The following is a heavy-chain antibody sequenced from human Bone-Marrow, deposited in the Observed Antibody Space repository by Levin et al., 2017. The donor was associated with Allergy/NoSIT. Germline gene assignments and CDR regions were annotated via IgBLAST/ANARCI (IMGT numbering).Heavy chain of an antibody. D-gene: IGHD6-13*01. CDR3: ARSSSSWYLRSFY. J-gene: IGHJ4*02. CDR1: GFTVSSNY. CDR2: IYSCGST. V-gene: IGHV3-66*03. Sequence: GESLKISCAASGFTVSSNYMSWVRQAPGKGLEWVSVIYSCGSTYYADSVKGRFTISRDNSKNTLYLQMNSLRAEDTAVYYCARSSSSWYLRSFYWGQGTLVTVSS.